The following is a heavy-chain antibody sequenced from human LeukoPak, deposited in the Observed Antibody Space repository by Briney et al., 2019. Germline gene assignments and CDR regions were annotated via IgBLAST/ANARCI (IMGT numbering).Heavy chain of an antibody. CDR2: IYYSGST. Sequence: SETLSLTCTVPGGSISSYYWSWIRQPPGKGLEWIGYIYYSGSTNYNPSLKSRVTISVDTSKNQFSLKLSSVTAADTAVYYCARDVLAAAGTYDYWGQGTLVTVSS. CDR1: GGSISSYY. V-gene: IGHV4-59*12. J-gene: IGHJ4*02. D-gene: IGHD6-13*01. CDR3: ARDVLAAAGTYDY.